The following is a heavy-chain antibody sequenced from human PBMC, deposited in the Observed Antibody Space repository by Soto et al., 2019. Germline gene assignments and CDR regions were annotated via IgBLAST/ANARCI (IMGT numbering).Heavy chain of an antibody. CDR3: ARVGLGAAWYQWFGP. J-gene: IGHJ5*02. Sequence: QVQLVQSGAEVKKPGASVKVSCKASGYTFTSYDINWVRQATGQGLEWMGWMNPNSGNTGYAQKFQGRGTMTGDTSISTAYMELSSLRSEDTAVYYCARVGLGAAWYQWFGPWGQGTLVTVSS. CDR2: MNPNSGNT. D-gene: IGHD6-13*01. CDR1: GYTFTSYD. V-gene: IGHV1-8*01.